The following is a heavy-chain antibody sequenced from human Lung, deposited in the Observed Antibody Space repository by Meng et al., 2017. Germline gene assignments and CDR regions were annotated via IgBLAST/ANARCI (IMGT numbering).Heavy chain of an antibody. CDR1: GGSISSSNYY. CDR2: IYNSGST. CDR3: ARGQKGYFDL. Sequence: QVHLQGSGPGLVKPSPTLSLTCTVSGGSISSSNYYWSWIRQPPGKGLEWSGHIYNSGSTYYNPSLKSRITISVDTSKNQFSLKLSSVTAADTAVYYCARGQKGYFDLWGRGTLVTVSS. J-gene: IGHJ2*01. V-gene: IGHV4-30-4*01.